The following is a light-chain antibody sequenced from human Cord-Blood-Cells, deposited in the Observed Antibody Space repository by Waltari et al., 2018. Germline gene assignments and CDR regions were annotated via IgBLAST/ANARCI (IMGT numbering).Light chain of an antibody. CDR3: QQYNSYSPWT. V-gene: IGKV1-5*01. CDR2: DAS. J-gene: IGKJ1*01. CDR1: QSISSW. Sequence: DIQMTQSPSTLSASVGDRVTITCRASQSISSWLAWYQQKPGKAPKLLIYDASSLESGVPSRFSGSRSWTEFTLTISSLQPDDFATYYCQQYNSYSPWTFGQGTKVEIK.